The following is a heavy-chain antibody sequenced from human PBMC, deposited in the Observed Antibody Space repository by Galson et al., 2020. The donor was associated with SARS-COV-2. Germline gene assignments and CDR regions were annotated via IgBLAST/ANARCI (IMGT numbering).Heavy chain of an antibody. V-gene: IGHV4-39*01. D-gene: IGHD5-18*01. Sequence: SETLSLTCTVSGDSISSGGNYWAWIRQPPGKGLEWIGSLSYGGGTYYTSSLKGRVTISVDTSPNLFSLKLHSVTAADTAVYFCARHRNSYVHTFGYWGQGTRVNGSS. J-gene: IGHJ4*02. CDR2: LSYGGGT. CDR3: ARHRNSYVHTFGY. CDR1: GDSISSGGNY.